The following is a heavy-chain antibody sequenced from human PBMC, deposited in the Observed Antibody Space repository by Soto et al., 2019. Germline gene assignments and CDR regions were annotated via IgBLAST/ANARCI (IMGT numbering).Heavy chain of an antibody. CDR2: ISSSTSTI. J-gene: IGHJ4*02. CDR1: GFPFSNYN. Sequence: GGSLRLSCAASGFPFSNYNMNWVRQAPGKGLEWISFISSSTSTIYYADSVRGRFTISRDNAKKSLYLQMNSLRAEDTAVYYCARDRSYGSYDYWGQGTLVTVSS. D-gene: IGHD5-18*01. V-gene: IGHV3-48*01. CDR3: ARDRSYGSYDY.